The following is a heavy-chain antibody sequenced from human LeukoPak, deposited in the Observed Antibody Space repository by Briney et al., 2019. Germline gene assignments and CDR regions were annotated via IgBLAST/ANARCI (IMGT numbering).Heavy chain of an antibody. CDR1: XFTFSSYG. CDR2: IWYDGSNK. Sequence: GSXXLXCXASXFTFSSYGMHWVRQAPGKGLEWVAVIWYDGSNKYYADSVKGRFTISRDNSKNTLYLQMNSLRAEDTAVYYCARSIKDVYYYYGMDVWGQGTTVTVSS. V-gene: IGHV3-33*01. J-gene: IGHJ6*02. CDR3: ARSIKDVYYYYGMDV.